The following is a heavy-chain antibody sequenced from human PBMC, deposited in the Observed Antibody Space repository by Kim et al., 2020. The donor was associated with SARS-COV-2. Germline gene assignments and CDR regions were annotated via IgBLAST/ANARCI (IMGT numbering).Heavy chain of an antibody. J-gene: IGHJ3*02. CDR1: GYTFTSYY. V-gene: IGHV1-46*01. CDR2: INPSGGST. D-gene: IGHD2-2*01. CDR3: ARESYYQYQLLSRGAFDI. Sequence: ASVKVSCKASGYTFTSYYMHWVRQAPGQGLEWMGIINPSGGSTSYAQKFQGRVTMTRDTSTSTVYMELSSLRSEDTAVYYCARESYYQYQLLSRGAFDIWGQGTMVTVSS.